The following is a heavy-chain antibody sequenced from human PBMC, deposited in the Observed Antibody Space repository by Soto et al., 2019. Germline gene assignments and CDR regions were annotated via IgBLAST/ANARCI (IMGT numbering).Heavy chain of an antibody. CDR2: VNPILSMS. J-gene: IGHJ4*02. V-gene: IGHV1-69*02. CDR3: ASSYGSGYRAFDY. D-gene: IGHD3-10*01. Sequence: QVQLVQSGAEVKRPGSSVKVSCKASGDTFNFYSINWVRQAPGVGLEWVGRVNPILSMSNYAQRFQGRVTMAAAKSTGTADMELRSLRSEDTANYYCASSYGSGYRAFDYWGQGALVTVSS. CDR1: GDTFNFYS.